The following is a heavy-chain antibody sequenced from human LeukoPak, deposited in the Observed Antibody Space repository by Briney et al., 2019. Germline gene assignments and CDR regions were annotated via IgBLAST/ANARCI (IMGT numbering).Heavy chain of an antibody. D-gene: IGHD1-26*01. CDR1: GFSFSTNS. CDR3: ARVGSGSYFLDGFDI. Sequence: GGSLRLSCAASGFSFSTNSMNWVRQAPGKGLEWVAVIWYDGSIKYYADSVKGRFTISRDNPKNTLYLQMNSLRAEDTAVYYCARVGSGSYFLDGFDIWGQGTMVTVSS. V-gene: IGHV3-33*08. J-gene: IGHJ3*02. CDR2: IWYDGSIK.